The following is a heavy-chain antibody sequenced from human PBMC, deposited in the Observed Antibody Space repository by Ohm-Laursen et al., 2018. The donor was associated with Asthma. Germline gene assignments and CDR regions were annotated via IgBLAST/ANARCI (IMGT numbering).Heavy chain of an antibody. D-gene: IGHD3-10*01. Sequence: SLRLSCSASGIALSNAWMTWVRQAPGRGLEWVANINQDGSIWGYVDSVKGRFAISRDNAHNSLYLQMNSLRAEDTAFYYCAVSIYAYGEGAYWGQGTLVTVSS. CDR3: AVSIYAYGEGAY. J-gene: IGHJ4*02. CDR1: GIALSNAW. V-gene: IGHV3-7*05. CDR2: INQDGSIW.